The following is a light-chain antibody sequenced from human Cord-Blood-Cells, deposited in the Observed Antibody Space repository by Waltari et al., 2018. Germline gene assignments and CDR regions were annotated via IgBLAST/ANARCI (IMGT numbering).Light chain of an antibody. CDR1: SSDVGGYNY. V-gene: IGLV2-11*01. Sequence: QSALTQPRSVSGSPGQSVTISCTGTSSDVGGYNYVSWYQQHPGKAPKLMLYDVSKRPSGVLDRFSGSKAGNTASLTISGLQAEDEADYYCCSYAGSYTFVFGGGTKLPVL. CDR2: DVS. CDR3: CSYAGSYTFV. J-gene: IGLJ3*02.